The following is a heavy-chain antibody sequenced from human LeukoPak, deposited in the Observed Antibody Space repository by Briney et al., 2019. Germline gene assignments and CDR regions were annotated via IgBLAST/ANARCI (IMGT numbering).Heavy chain of an antibody. CDR3: ARDRGVNFPGIAAATFDY. J-gene: IGHJ4*02. CDR1: GFTFGSYA. CDR2: ISYDGSNK. D-gene: IGHD6-13*01. V-gene: IGHV3-30-3*01. Sequence: PGRSLRLSCAASGFTFGSYAMPWVRQAPGKGLEWVAVISYDGSNKYYADSVKGRFTISRDNSKNTLYLQMNSLRAEDTAVYYCARDRGVNFPGIAAATFDYWGQGTLVTVSS.